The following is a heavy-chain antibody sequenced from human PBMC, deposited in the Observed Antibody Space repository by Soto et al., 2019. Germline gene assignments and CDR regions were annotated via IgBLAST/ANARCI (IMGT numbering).Heavy chain of an antibody. CDR2: IYHSGST. V-gene: IGHV4-30-2*01. CDR3: VRVPDY. CDR1: GGSISSGGYS. J-gene: IGHJ4*02. Sequence: QLQLQESSSGLVKPSQTLSLTCAVSGGSISSGGYSWSWIRQPPGKGLDWIGYIYHSGSTYYNPSLKSRVTISVDRFKNQFSLKLSSVTAADTAVYYCVRVPDYWGQGTLVTVSS.